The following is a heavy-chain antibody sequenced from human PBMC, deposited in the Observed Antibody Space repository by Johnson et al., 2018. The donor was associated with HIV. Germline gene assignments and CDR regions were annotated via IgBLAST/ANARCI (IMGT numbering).Heavy chain of an antibody. CDR1: GFTFDDHG. V-gene: IGHV3-20*04. CDR3: ARACRDGYTCDVYDI. CDR2: INWNGGST. J-gene: IGHJ3*02. Sequence: VQLVESGGGVVPPGGSLRLSCAASGFTFDDHGMSWVRQAPGKGLEWVSGINWNGGSTGYADSVKGRFTISRDNAKNSLTLQMNSLRAADTALYFCARACRDGYTCDVYDIWGQGTMVTVSS. D-gene: IGHD5-24*01.